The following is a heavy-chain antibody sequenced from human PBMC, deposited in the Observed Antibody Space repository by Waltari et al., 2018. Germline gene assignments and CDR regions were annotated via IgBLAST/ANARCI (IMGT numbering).Heavy chain of an antibody. CDR2: INQSGRT. D-gene: IGHD3-3*01. CDR1: GGSFSGYY. J-gene: IGHJ4*02. V-gene: IGHV4-34*01. CDR3: AKLPGVVIV. Sequence: QVQLQQWGAGLLKPSETLSLTCAVYGGSFSGYYWSWIRQPPGKGLEWIGEINQSGRTNTTPSLKSGVTISVDTSKNHVSRKLISVTAEDTAVYYCAKLPGVVIVWGQGTLVTVSS.